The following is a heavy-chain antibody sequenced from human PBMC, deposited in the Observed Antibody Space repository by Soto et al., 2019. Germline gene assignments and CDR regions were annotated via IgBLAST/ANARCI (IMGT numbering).Heavy chain of an antibody. CDR3: ARPEYSSSSYGMDV. CDR1: GFPFSSYS. Sequence: PGGSLRLSCAASGFPFSSYSMNWVRQDPGKGLEWVSYISSSSSTIYYADSVKGRFTISRDNAKNSLYLQMNSLRDEDTAVYYCARPEYSSSSYGMDVWGQGTTVTVSS. D-gene: IGHD6-6*01. V-gene: IGHV3-48*02. J-gene: IGHJ6*02. CDR2: ISSSSSTI.